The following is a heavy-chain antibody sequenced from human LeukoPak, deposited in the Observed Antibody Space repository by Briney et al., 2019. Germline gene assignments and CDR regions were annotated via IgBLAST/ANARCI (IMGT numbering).Heavy chain of an antibody. CDR3: ASYYSGVVITSLDY. D-gene: IGHD3-3*01. CDR2: IYYSGST. CDR1: GGSISSNNYY. Sequence: PSETLSLTCTVSGGSISSNNYYWGWIRQPPGKRLEWNGSIYYSGSTYYNPSLKSRVTISVDTSKSHFSLKLNSVTAADTAVYYCASYYSGVVITSLDYWGQGTLVTVSS. V-gene: IGHV4-39*02. J-gene: IGHJ4*02.